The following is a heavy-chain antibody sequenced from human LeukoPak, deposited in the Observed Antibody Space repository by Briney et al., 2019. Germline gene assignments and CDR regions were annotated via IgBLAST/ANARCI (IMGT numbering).Heavy chain of an antibody. CDR3: ARDQGAAGDY. V-gene: IGHV3-7*01. CDR1: GFTFSRHW. D-gene: IGHD6-13*01. CDR2: IDQNGSEK. Sequence: SGGSLRLSCAASGFTFSRHWMTWVRQAPGKGLEWVANIDQNGSEKLYVDSVKGRFTISRDNAKNSLYLQMNSLRVEDTALYYCARDQGAAGDYWGQGTLVTLSS. J-gene: IGHJ4*02.